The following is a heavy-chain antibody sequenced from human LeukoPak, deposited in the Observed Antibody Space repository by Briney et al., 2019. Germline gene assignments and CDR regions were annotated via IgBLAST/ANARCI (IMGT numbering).Heavy chain of an antibody. CDR2: IKEDGSRE. CDR1: GFTFSTYW. Sequence: GGSLRLSCAASGFTFSTYWMTWVRQAPGKGLEWVANIKEDGSREYYVDSVKGRYTISRDNAKNSPYLQMDSLTAEDTAVYYCARDSPGYGAYVSWGQGTLVSVSS. J-gene: IGHJ1*01. D-gene: IGHD5-12*01. CDR3: ARDSPGYGAYVS. V-gene: IGHV3-7*01.